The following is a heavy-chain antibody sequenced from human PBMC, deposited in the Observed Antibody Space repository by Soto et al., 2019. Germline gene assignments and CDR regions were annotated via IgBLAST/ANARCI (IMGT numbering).Heavy chain of an antibody. D-gene: IGHD3-10*01. CDR2: IIPMLGMS. V-gene: IGHV1-69*02. CDR1: GDTFSRST. Sequence: QVQLVQSGAEVTKPGSSVTVSCTASGDTFSRSTLSWVRQAPGQRLEWMGRIIPMLGMSNNALKFQGRLTISADTSTNKVYMHLKSLRSDDTAVYYCATSYGSGSAHYDSWGQGTLVTVSS. J-gene: IGHJ4*02. CDR3: ATSYGSGSAHYDS.